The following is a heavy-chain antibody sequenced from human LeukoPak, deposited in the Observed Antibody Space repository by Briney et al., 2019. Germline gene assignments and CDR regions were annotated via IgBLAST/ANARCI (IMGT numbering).Heavy chain of an antibody. J-gene: IGHJ5*02. V-gene: IGHV1-2*02. CDR2: INPHSGDT. D-gene: IGHD3/OR15-3a*01. CDR1: RYTFTGYY. CDR3: ARHFLDGREVPPFDP. Sequence: ASVKVSCKASRYTFTGYYMHWVRQAPGQGLEWMGWINPHSGDTNYAQKFQGRVTMTRDTSISTAYMELSRLRSDDTAVYYCARHFLDGREVPPFDPWGQGTLVTVSS.